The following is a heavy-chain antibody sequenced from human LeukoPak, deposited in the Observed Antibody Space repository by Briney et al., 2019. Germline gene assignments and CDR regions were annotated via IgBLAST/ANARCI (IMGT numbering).Heavy chain of an antibody. CDR1: GFTFSSYA. CDR2: ISGSGGST. V-gene: IGHV3-23*01. J-gene: IGHJ4*02. D-gene: IGHD4-17*01. CDR3: AKAKDYGDYYFDY. Sequence: GGSLRLSCAASGFTFSSYAMSWVRRAPGKGLEWVSAISGSGGSTYYADSVKGRFTISRDNSKNTLYLQMNSLRAEDTAVYYCAKAKDYGDYYFDYWGQGTLVTVSS.